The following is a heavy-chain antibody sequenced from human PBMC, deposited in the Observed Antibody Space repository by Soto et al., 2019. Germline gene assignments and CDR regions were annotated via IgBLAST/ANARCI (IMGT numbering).Heavy chain of an antibody. CDR2: ISYDGSNK. CDR1: GFAFSSYA. CDR3: AKDGAIDY. J-gene: IGHJ4*02. V-gene: IGHV3-30*18. Sequence: GGSLRLSCAASGFAFSSYAMHWVRQAPGKGLEWVAVISYDGSNKYNADSVKGRFTISRDNSKNTLYLQMNSLRAEDTAVYYCAKDGAIDYWGQGTLVTVSS.